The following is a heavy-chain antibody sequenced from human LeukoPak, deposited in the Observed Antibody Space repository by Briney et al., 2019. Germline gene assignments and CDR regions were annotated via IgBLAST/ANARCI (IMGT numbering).Heavy chain of an antibody. D-gene: IGHD6-13*01. V-gene: IGHV4-34*01. CDR3: ASGGSFWYYDS. J-gene: IGHJ4*02. CDR1: GGSFSGYY. Sequence: SETLSLTCAVYGGSFSGYYWSWIRQPPGKGLEWIGEINHSGSTNYNPSLKSRVSISVDTSKNQFSLKLSSVTAADTAVYYCASGGSFWYYDSWGQGTLVTVSS. CDR2: INHSGST.